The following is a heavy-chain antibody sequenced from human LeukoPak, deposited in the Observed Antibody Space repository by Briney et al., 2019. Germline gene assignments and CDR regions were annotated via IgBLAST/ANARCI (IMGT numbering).Heavy chain of an antibody. V-gene: IGHV3-66*02. CDR2: IYSGGST. CDR1: GFTVSSNY. CDR3: ARDLPNYDSSAPYAFDI. D-gene: IGHD3-22*01. J-gene: IGHJ3*02. Sequence: GGSLRLSCAASGFTVSSNYMSWVRQAPGKGLEWVSVIYSGGSTYYADSVKGRFTISRDNSKNTLYLQMNSLRAEDTAVYYCARDLPNYDSSAPYAFDIWVQGTMVTVSS.